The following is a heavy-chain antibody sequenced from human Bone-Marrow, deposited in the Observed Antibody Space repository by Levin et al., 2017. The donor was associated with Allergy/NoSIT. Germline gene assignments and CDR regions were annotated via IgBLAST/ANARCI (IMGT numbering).Heavy chain of an antibody. CDR2: IYYSGST. D-gene: IGHD3-3*01. CDR1: GGSISSSSYY. V-gene: IGHV4-39*01. CDR3: ARSELIYDFWSGYYHRPFDY. J-gene: IGHJ4*02. Sequence: SQTLSLTCTVSGGSISSSSYYWGWIRQPPGKGLEWIGSIYYSGSTYYNPSLKSRVTISVDTSKNQFSLKLSSVTAADTAVYYCARSELIYDFWSGYYHRPFDYWGQGTLVTVSS.